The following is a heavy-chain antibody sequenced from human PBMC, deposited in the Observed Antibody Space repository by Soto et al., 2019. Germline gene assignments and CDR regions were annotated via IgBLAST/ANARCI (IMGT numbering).Heavy chain of an antibody. D-gene: IGHD1-1*01. CDR2: IKQDGSEK. Sequence: EVQLVESGGGLVQPGGSLRLSCAASGFTFSGYSMSWVRQAPGKGLEWVANIKQDGSEKYYVDSVKGRFTISRDNAKNSLYLQMNSLRADDTAVYYCARQRGCDYWGPGTLVTVSS. J-gene: IGHJ4*02. CDR3: ARQRGCDY. V-gene: IGHV3-7*01. CDR1: GFTFSGYS.